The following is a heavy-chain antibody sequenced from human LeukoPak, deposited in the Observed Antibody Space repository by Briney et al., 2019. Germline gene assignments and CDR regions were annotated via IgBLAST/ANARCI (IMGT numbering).Heavy chain of an antibody. CDR1: GGSISGYY. CDR2: IYSSGTT. J-gene: IGHJ5*02. V-gene: IGHV4-59*01. Sequence: PSETLSLTCTVSGGSISGYYWSWIRQPPGKGMEWIGYIYSSGTTNYNPSLKTRVTISVDTSKNKFSLRLSSVTAADTAVYYCARLHASGAEXFDPWGQGTLVTVSS. CDR3: ARLHASGAEXFDP. D-gene: IGHD3-10*01.